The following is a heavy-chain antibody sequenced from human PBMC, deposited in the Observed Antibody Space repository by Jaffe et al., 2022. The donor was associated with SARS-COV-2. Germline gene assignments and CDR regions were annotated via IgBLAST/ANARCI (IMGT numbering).Heavy chain of an antibody. CDR1: GFSLSTSGVG. CDR3: AHRQAYSGDWNVGWFGP. J-gene: IGHJ5*02. D-gene: IGHD2-21*02. V-gene: IGHV2-5*02. CDR2: IFWDDDK. Sequence: QITLKESGPTWVKPTQTLTLTCTFSGFSLSTSGVGVGWIRQSPGKALEYLAQIFWDDDKRYSPTLKSRLAITKDASRNQVVLTVTNIDPMDTATYYCAHRQAYSGDWNVGWFGPWGQGTLVTVSS.